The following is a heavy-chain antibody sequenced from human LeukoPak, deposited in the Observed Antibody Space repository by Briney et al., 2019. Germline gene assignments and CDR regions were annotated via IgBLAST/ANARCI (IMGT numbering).Heavy chain of an antibody. D-gene: IGHD3-22*01. CDR2: INPNSGGT. V-gene: IGHV1-2*06. Sequence: ASVKVSCKASGYTFTGYYMHWVRQAPGQGHEWMGRINPNSGGTNYAQKFQGRVTMTRDTSISTAYMELSRLRSDDTAVYYCARVRSSGYYLISYDYWGQGTLVTVSS. J-gene: IGHJ4*02. CDR3: ARVRSSGYYLISYDY. CDR1: GYTFTGYY.